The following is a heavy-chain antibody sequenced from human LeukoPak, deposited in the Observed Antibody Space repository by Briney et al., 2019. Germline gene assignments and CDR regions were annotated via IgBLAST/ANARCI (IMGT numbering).Heavy chain of an antibody. D-gene: IGHD3-3*01. J-gene: IGHJ4*02. CDR2: ISSSSSYI. V-gene: IGHV3-21*01. Sequence: GGSLRLSCAASGFTFSSYSMNWVRQAPWKGLEWVSSISSSSSYIYYADSVKGRFTISRDNAKNALYLKMNSQRAEDTAVYYCASGDFWSGYYRKGYFDYWGQGTLVTVSS. CDR3: ASGDFWSGYYRKGYFDY. CDR1: GFTFSSYS.